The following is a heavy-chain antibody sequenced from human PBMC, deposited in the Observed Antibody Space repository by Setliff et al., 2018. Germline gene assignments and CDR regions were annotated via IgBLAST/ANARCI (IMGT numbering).Heavy chain of an antibody. V-gene: IGHV4-39*01. CDR3: ARLPGYCNGGNCYVYYTFDI. J-gene: IGHJ3*02. Sequence: PSETLSLTCSVSGDSISSSSYYWGWLRQPPGKGLEWIGSINYSGITYYSPSLKSRVIVSVDTSKNQFSLKLSSVTAADTAVYYCARLPGYCNGGNCYVYYTFDIWGQGTMVTVSS. CDR2: INYSGIT. CDR1: GDSISSSSYY. D-gene: IGHD2-15*01.